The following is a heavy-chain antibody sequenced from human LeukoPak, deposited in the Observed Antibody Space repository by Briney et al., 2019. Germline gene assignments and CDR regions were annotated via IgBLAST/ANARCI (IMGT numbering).Heavy chain of an antibody. CDR2: ISAYNGNT. CDR1: GYTFTSYG. Sequence: WASVKVSCKASGYTFTSYGISWVRQAPGQGLEWMGWISAYNGNTNYAQKLQGRVTMTTDTSTSTACMELRSLRSDDTAVYYCALQLLGGYDQFDYWGQGTLVTVSS. V-gene: IGHV1-18*04. J-gene: IGHJ4*02. D-gene: IGHD5-12*01. CDR3: ALQLLGGYDQFDY.